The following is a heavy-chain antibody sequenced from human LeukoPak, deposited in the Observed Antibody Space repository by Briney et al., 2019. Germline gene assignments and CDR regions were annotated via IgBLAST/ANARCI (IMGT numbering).Heavy chain of an antibody. Sequence: GGSLRLSCTASGFSFGNYAMSWFRQAPGKGLEWIGSIRTTGDGGTTEYAASVKGRFVISREDSKSIAYLQMDSLESEDTAVSYCARGGYQFEHWGQGTLVTVSS. V-gene: IGHV3-49*03. CDR1: GFSFGNYA. D-gene: IGHD3-16*02. CDR2: IRTTGDGGTT. J-gene: IGHJ1*01. CDR3: ARGGYQFEH.